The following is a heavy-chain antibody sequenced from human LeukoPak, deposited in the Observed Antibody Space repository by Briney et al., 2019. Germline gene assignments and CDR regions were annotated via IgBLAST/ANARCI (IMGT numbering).Heavy chain of an antibody. J-gene: IGHJ4*02. CDR3: ARYLMYCSSTSCTRGNFDY. CDR2: IIPIFGTA. D-gene: IGHD2-2*01. CDR1: GGTFSSYA. Sequence: SVKASCKASGGTFSSYAISWVRQAPGQGLEWMGGIIPIFGTANYAQKFQGRVTITADKSTSTAYMELSSLRSEDTAVYYCARYLMYCSSTSCTRGNFDYCGQGTLVTVSS. V-gene: IGHV1-69*06.